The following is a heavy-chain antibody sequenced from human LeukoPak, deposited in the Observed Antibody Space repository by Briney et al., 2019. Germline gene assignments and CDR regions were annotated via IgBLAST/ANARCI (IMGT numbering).Heavy chain of an antibody. CDR3: ARTYDSSGYYPNWFDP. CDR2: IYHSGST. V-gene: IGHV4-30-2*01. CDR1: GGSISSGGYS. Sequence: PSETLSLTCAVSGGSISSGGYSWSWIRQPPGKGLEWIGYIYHSGSTYYNPSLKSRVTISVDRSKNQFSLKLSSVTAAVTAVYYCARTYDSSGYYPNWFDPWGQGTLVTVSS. D-gene: IGHD3-22*01. J-gene: IGHJ5*02.